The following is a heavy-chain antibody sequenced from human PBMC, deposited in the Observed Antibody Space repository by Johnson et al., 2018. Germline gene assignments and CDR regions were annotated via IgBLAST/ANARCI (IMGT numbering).Heavy chain of an antibody. J-gene: IGHJ6*02. Sequence: VQLLESGGGVVQPRRSLRLSCAASGFTFSSYGMQWVRQAPGKGLEWVAVIWYAGSNKYYADAVKGRFTISSDNAKNTLYLQMHRRRAEETAVYYCARVEGWGYYGMDVWGQGTTVTVSS. CDR1: GFTFSSYG. CDR2: IWYAGSNK. D-gene: IGHD6-19*01. CDR3: ARVEGWGYYGMDV. V-gene: IGHV3-33*01.